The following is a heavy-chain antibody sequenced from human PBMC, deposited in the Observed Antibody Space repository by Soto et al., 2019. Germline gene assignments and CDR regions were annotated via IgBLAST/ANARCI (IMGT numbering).Heavy chain of an antibody. CDR3: ARATREIYSSSSYWFDP. V-gene: IGHV6-1*01. Sequence: PSQTLSLTCAISVDSVSSNSAAWNWIRQSPSRGLEWLGRTYYRSKWYNDYAVSVKSRITINPDTSKNQFSLQLNSVTPEDTAVYYCARATREIYSSSSYWFDPWGQGTLVTVSS. D-gene: IGHD6-6*01. J-gene: IGHJ5*02. CDR1: VDSVSSNSAA. CDR2: TYYRSKWYN.